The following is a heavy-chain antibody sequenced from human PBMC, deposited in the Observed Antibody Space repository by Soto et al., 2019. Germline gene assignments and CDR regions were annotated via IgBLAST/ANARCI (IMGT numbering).Heavy chain of an antibody. CDR2: ISYDGSNK. CDR1: GFTFSSYG. J-gene: IGHJ6*02. D-gene: IGHD3-3*01. Sequence: QPGGSLRLSCAASGFTFSSYGMHWVRQAPGKGLEWVAVISYDGSNKYYADSVKGRFTISRDNSKNTLYLQMNSLRAEDTAVYYCAGGLEWLLSPRYYYYYGMDVWGQGTTVTVSS. V-gene: IGHV3-30*03. CDR3: AGGLEWLLSPRYYYYYGMDV.